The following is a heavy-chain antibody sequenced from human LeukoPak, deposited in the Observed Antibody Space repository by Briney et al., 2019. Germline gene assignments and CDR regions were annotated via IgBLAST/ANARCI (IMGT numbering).Heavy chain of an antibody. Sequence: GGSLRLSCAASGFTVSSNYMSWVRDAPGKGLERGSVIYIGGSTYYADSVKGRFTISRDNSKNTLYLQMNSLRAEDTAVYYCASGSGSYRTPYYYMDVWGTGTTVTVSS. V-gene: IGHV3-53*01. CDR1: GFTVSSNY. CDR3: ASGSGSYRTPYYYMDV. J-gene: IGHJ6*03. D-gene: IGHD3-10*01. CDR2: IYIGGST.